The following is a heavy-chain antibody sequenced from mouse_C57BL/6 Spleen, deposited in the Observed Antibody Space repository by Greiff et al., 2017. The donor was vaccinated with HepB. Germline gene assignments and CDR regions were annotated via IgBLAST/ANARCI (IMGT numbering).Heavy chain of an antibody. J-gene: IGHJ3*01. CDR3: TTNWFFAY. CDR2: IRLKSDNYAT. D-gene: IGHD4-1*02. Sequence: EVKVEESGGGLVQPGGSMKLSCVASGFTFSNYWMNWVRQSPEKGLEWVAQIRLKSDNYATHYAESVKGRFTISRDDSKSSVYLQMNNLRAEDTGIYYCTTNWFFAYWGQGTLVTVSA. CDR1: GFTFSNYW. V-gene: IGHV6-3*01.